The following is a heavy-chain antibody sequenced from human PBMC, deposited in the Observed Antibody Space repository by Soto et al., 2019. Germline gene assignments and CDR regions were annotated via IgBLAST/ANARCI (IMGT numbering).Heavy chain of an antibody. CDR3: ARTMVRGVTDY. J-gene: IGHJ4*02. Sequence: EVPLLESGGGLVQPGGSLRLSCAASGFTFSSYAMSWVRQAPGKGMEWVSAISGSGGSTYYAVSVKGRFTISKDNSKNTVHRQMNSVRPEDTAVYYCARTMVRGVTDYWGPGTLGTVSS. V-gene: IGHV3-23*01. CDR2: ISGSGGST. CDR1: GFTFSSYA. D-gene: IGHD3-10*01.